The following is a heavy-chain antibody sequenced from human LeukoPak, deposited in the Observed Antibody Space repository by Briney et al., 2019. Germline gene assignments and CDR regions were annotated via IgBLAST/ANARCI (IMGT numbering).Heavy chain of an antibody. CDR3: DTIRGLIDPYYYDSSGYYGGGAFDI. D-gene: IGHD3-22*01. V-gene: IGHV1-69*05. CDR1: GGTFISYA. J-gene: IGHJ3*02. CDR2: IIPIFGTA. Sequence: SVKVSCKASGGTFISYAISWVRQAPGQGLEWMGGIIPIFGTANYAQKFQGRVTITTDESTSTAYMELSSLRSEDTAVYYCDTIRGLIDPYYYDSSGYYGGGAFDIWGQGTMVTVSS.